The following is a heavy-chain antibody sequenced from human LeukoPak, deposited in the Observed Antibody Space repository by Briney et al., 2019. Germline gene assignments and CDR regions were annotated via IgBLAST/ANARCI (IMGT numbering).Heavy chain of an antibody. CDR1: GFTFRNYW. V-gene: IGHV3-7*01. J-gene: IGHJ4*02. CDR2: IKEDGSDK. D-gene: IGHD6-6*01. CDR3: VRGTRSNSF. Sequence: GGSLRLSCTVSGFTFRNYWMSWVRQAPGKGLECVAYIKEDGSDKNYVDSVKGRFTISRDNAKSSLYLQMNSLRVEDTAVYYCVRGTRSNSFWGQGTQVTVSS.